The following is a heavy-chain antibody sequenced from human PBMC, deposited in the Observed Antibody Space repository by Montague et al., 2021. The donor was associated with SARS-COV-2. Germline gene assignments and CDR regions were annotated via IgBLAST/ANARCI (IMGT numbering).Heavy chain of an antibody. CDR2: IYYSGST. CDR1: GGSISSGGYY. J-gene: IGHJ4*02. V-gene: IGHV4-31*03. D-gene: IGHD3-3*01. CDR3: ARVQRITIFGVVTYFDY. Sequence: TLSLTCTVSGGSISSGGYYWSWIRQHPGKGLEWIGYIYYSGSTYYNPSLKSRATISVDTSKNQFSLKLSSVTAADTAVYYCARVQRITIFGVVTYFDYWGQGTLVTVSS.